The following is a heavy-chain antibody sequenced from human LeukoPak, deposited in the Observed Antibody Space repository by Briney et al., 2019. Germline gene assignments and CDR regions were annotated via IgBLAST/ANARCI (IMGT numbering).Heavy chain of an antibody. J-gene: IGHJ4*02. CDR2: IYYSGST. D-gene: IGHD3-22*01. CDR3: ARALGGYYHDY. Sequence: SETLSLTCTVSGGSISSYYWSWIRQPPGKGLEWIGYIYYSGSTNYNPSLKSRVTISVDTSKNQFSLKLSSVTAADTAVYYCARALGGYYHDYWGQGTLVTVSS. V-gene: IGHV4-59*01. CDR1: GGSISSYY.